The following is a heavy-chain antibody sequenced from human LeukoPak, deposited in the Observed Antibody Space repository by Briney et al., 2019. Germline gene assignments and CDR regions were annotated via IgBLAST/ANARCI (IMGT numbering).Heavy chain of an antibody. CDR1: GFTFSSSA. J-gene: IGHJ4*02. V-gene: IGHV3-23*01. Sequence: GGSLRLSCAASGFTFSSSAMGWVRQAPGKGLEWVSSISASGGSTYYADSVKGRFTISRDNSKNTLYLQMNSLRVEDTAIYYCAKARSGWYLFDYWGQETLVTVSS. D-gene: IGHD6-19*01. CDR3: AKARSGWYLFDY. CDR2: ISASGGST.